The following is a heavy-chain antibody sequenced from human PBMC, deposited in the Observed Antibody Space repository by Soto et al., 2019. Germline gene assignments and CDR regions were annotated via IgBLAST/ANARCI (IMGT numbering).Heavy chain of an antibody. CDR3: ARGGEVGVAGSEAFDM. V-gene: IGHV1-46*01. CDR2: INPGSGAA. CDR1: GYTVTTHY. Sequence: QVQLVQSGAEVKKPGASVKISCTASGYTVTTHYMHWVRQAPGRGLEWMGAINPGSGAAKYTQTFQARVTMTRDTSTNTVYMEMSALRSEDTAVFYCARGGEVGVAGSEAFDMWGQGTRVTVSS. J-gene: IGHJ3*02. D-gene: IGHD3-3*01.